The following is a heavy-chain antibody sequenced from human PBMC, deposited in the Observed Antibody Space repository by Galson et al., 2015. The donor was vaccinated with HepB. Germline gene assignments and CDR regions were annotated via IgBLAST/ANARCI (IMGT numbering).Heavy chain of an antibody. CDR2: VSHDGNDK. Sequence: SLRLSCAASGFTFRNFAINWVRQTPAKGLEWVAIVSHDGNDKFYPDSVKGRFTISRDYSNNTVFLYMNNLRPEDTAVYYCAKERSSISGVILVADSGMDVWGQGTTVTVSS. V-gene: IGHV3-30*18. J-gene: IGHJ6*02. D-gene: IGHD3-3*01. CDR3: AKERSSISGVILVADSGMDV. CDR1: GFTFRNFA.